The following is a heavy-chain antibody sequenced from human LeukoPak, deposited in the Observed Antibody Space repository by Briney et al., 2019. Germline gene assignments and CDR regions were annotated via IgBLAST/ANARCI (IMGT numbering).Heavy chain of an antibody. J-gene: IGHJ4*02. Sequence: GGSLRLSCAASGFTVRTNYMTWVRQAPGKGLEWVSVIYSGGSTYYADSVKGRFTISRDNSKNTLYLQMKSLRAEDTGVYYCARVGRDDDSGVSDYWGQGTLVTVSS. CDR3: ARVGRDDDSGVSDY. V-gene: IGHV3-66*01. D-gene: IGHD5-24*01. CDR2: IYSGGST. CDR1: GFTVRTNY.